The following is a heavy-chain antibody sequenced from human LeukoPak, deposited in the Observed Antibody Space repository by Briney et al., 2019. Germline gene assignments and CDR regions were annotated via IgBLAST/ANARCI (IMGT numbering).Heavy chain of an antibody. J-gene: IGHJ5*02. CDR2: ISYDGSNK. V-gene: IGHV3-30*18. CDR1: RFTFSNYG. CDR3: AKAGGPPSKFRITAAGTFDP. Sequence: QPGGSLRLSCAASRFTFSNYGMHWVRQAPGKGLEWVAVISYDGSNKYYADSVKGRFTISRDNSKNTVYLQMNSLRAEDTAVYYCAKAGGPPSKFRITAAGTFDPWGQGTQVTVSS. D-gene: IGHD6-13*01.